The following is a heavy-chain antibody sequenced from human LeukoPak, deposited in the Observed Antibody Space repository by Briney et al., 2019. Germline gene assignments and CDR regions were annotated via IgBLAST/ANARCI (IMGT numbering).Heavy chain of an antibody. CDR2: ISSSSGDI. D-gene: IGHD4-23*01. Sequence: GGSLRLSCAASGFVFSTHSMNWVRQAPGKGLEWVSWISSSSGDIYYADSVKGRFTISRDDAKNSLYLQMNSLRDEDTAVYYCVRDADGGNSWFDSWGQGTLVTVSS. J-gene: IGHJ5*01. CDR3: VRDADGGNSWFDS. CDR1: GFVFSTHS. V-gene: IGHV3-21*01.